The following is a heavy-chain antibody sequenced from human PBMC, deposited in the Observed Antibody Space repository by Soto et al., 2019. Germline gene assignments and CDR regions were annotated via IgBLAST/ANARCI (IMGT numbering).Heavy chain of an antibody. J-gene: IGHJ6*02. CDR2: ISGYNGNT. CDR1: GYTFTNYG. Sequence: QVQVVQSGDEVKKPGASVKVSCKASGYTFTNYGFSWVRQAPGQGLEWMGWISGYNGNTKYAEKVQGRVTMTTDTSTSTAHMELRSLRSDATAVYYCAREGQAPYYYYGMDVWGQGTAVTVSS. CDR3: AREGQAPYYYYGMDV. V-gene: IGHV1-18*01.